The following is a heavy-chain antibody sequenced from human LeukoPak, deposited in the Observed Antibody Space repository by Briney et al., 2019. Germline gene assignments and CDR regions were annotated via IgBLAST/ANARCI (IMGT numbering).Heavy chain of an antibody. CDR1: GFTFSSYW. V-gene: IGHV3-7*01. J-gene: IGHJ4*02. D-gene: IGHD2-15*01. CDR2: INHNGNVN. Sequence: GGSLRLSCAASGFTFSSYWMNWARQAPGKGLEWVASINHNGNVNYYVDSVKGRFTISRDNAKNSLYLQMSSLRNEDTAIYYCAQKGGTDHWGQGTLVTVSS. CDR3: AQKGGTDH.